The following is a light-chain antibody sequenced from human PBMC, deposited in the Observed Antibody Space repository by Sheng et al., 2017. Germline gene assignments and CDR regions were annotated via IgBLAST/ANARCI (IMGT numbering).Light chain of an antibody. J-gene: IGKJ4*01. CDR2: AAS. V-gene: IGKV3D-20*02. Sequence: EILLTQFPGTLTLSPGERATLSCRASQSVSSSYLAWYQQRPGQAPRLLIYAASSRATGIPARFSGSGSGSDFTLTISSLEPEDFAVYYCQQRNSWPPTFGGGTEGGDQT. CDR3: QQRNSWPPT. CDR1: QSVSSSY.